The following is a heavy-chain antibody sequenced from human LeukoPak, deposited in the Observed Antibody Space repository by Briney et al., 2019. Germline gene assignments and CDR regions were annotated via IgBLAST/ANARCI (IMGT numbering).Heavy chain of an antibody. J-gene: IGHJ6*02. D-gene: IGHD2-8*02. CDR3: ATDRDGRAHGTGNYYYYYGMDV. CDR2: INPNSGGT. CDR1: GYTFTGYY. Sequence: ASVKVSCKASGYTFTGYYMHWVRQAPGQGLEWMGWINPNSGGTNYAQKFQGRVTMTRDTSISTAYMELSRLRSDDTAVYYCATDRDGRAHGTGNYYYYYGMDVWGQGTTVTVSS. V-gene: IGHV1-2*02.